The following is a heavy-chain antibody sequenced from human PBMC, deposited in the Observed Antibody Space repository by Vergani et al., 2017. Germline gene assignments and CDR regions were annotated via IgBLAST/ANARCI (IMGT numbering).Heavy chain of an antibody. J-gene: IGHJ4*02. CDR3: ARHEGGSGWYEHYFDY. V-gene: IGHV4-39*01. CDR2: IYYSGST. CDR1: GGSISSSSYY. D-gene: IGHD6-19*01. Sequence: QLQLQESGPGLVKPSETLSLTCTVSGGSISSSSYYWGWIRQPPGKGLEGIGSIYYSGSTYYNPSLKSRFTISVDTSKNQFSLKLSSVTAADTAVYYCARHEGGSGWYEHYFDYWGQGTLVTVSS.